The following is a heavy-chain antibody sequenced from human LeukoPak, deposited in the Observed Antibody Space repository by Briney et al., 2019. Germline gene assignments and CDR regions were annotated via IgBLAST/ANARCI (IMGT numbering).Heavy chain of an antibody. Sequence: GGSLRLSCAASGFTFSSYWMHWVRHAPGKGLVWVSRINSDGSSTIYADSVKGRFTISRDNAKNTLYLKRNSLRAEDTAVYYCARDRPVRRDHFDYWGQGTLVTVSS. V-gene: IGHV3-74*01. CDR1: GFTFSSYW. J-gene: IGHJ4*02. CDR2: INSDGSST. D-gene: IGHD3-10*01. CDR3: ARDRPVRRDHFDY.